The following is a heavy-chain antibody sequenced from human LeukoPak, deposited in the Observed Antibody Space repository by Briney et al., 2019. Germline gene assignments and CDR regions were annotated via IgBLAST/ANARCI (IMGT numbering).Heavy chain of an antibody. V-gene: IGHV3-23*01. CDR3: ARAGGNKSYYYYYYYMDV. CDR1: GFTFSNYG. Sequence: GGTLRLSCAASGFTFSNYGLSWVRQAPGKGLEWVSGITGSGGSTYYADSVKGRFTISRDNSKNTLYLQMNSLRAEDTAVYYCARAGGNKSYYYYYYYMDVWGKGTTVTISS. J-gene: IGHJ6*03. D-gene: IGHD4-23*01. CDR2: ITGSGGST.